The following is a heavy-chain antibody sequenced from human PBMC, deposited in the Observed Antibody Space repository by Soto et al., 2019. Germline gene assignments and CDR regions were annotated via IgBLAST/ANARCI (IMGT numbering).Heavy chain of an antibody. CDR3: GKLSLWGVSPTCIDY. CDR1: GFTFSNYA. CDR2: ISSSGAHT. D-gene: IGHD3-16*01. J-gene: IGHJ4*02. Sequence: GGSLRLSCAASGFTFSNYAMSWVRQAPGKGLEWILTISSSGAHTYYADSVKGRFTISRDNSMHTLYLQMNSLRAEDTAVFYCGKLSLWGVSPTCIDYWGQGTLVTVSS. V-gene: IGHV3-23*01.